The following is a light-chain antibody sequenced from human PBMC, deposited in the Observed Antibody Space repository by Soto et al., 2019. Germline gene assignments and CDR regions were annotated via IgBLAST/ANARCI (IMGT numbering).Light chain of an antibody. J-gene: IGKJ1*01. Sequence: DIQMTQSPSSLSASVGDRVTITCRASQGIRNYLGWYQQKPGKAPKRLIYAASSSQSGVPSRFRGSGSGTDFTLTISSLEPEDFASYYCQQSYNVVSWTFGQGTKVDIK. V-gene: IGKV1-39*01. CDR3: QQSYNVVSWT. CDR1: QGIRNY. CDR2: AAS.